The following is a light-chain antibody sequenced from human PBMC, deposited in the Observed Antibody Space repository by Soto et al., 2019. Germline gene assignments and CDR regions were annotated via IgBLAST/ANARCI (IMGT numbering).Light chain of an antibody. V-gene: IGKV2-28*01. J-gene: IGKJ5*01. CDR2: LGS. CDR1: QSLLHRNGYNY. CDR3: QQRDSWPIT. Sequence: DIVMTQSPLSLPVTPGEPASISCRSSQSLLHRNGYNYLDWYLQKPGQSPQLLIYLGSNRATGIPDRFSGSGSGTDFTLTINSLEPDDFAVYYCQQRDSWPITFGQGTRLEIK.